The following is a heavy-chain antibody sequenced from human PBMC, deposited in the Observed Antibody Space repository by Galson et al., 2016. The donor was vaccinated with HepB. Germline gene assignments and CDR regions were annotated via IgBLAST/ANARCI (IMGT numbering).Heavy chain of an antibody. Sequence: SVKVSCKASGYTFTTYAMHWVRQAPGQRLEWMGWINAGNGNTKYSQKFQGRVTITRDTSASTAYMELSSLRSEDTAVYYCARDSGSPNWSDPWGQGTLVTVSS. D-gene: IGHD1-26*01. CDR3: ARDSGSPNWSDP. V-gene: IGHV1-3*01. CDR2: INAGNGNT. CDR1: GYTFTTYA. J-gene: IGHJ5*02.